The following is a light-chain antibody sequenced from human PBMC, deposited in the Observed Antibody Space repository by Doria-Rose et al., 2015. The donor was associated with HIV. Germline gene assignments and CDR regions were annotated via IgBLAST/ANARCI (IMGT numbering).Light chain of an antibody. CDR1: QSFSSTY. J-gene: IGKJ1*01. CDR2: DES. V-gene: IGKV3-20*01. Sequence: EIVLTQSPGTLSLSPGERATLSCGASQSFSSTYLAWYQQKPGQAPSLLIYDESTRATGIPDRFSASGSGTDFTLTINRLEPEDFALYYCHQYGTSWTFGQGTKVEI. CDR3: HQYGTSWT.